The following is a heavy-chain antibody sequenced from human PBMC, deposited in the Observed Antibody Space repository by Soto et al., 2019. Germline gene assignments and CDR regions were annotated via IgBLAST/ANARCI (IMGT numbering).Heavy chain of an antibody. CDR2: ISYDGSNK. Sequence: QVQLVESGGGVVQPGRSLRISCAASGFTFSSYGMHWVRQAPGKGLEWVAVISYDGSNKYYADSVKGRFTISRDNSKNTLYLQMNSLRAEDTAVYYCAKDRHPITMIVVGADYWGQGTLVTVSS. V-gene: IGHV3-30*18. CDR1: GFTFSSYG. CDR3: AKDRHPITMIVVGADY. J-gene: IGHJ4*02. D-gene: IGHD3-22*01.